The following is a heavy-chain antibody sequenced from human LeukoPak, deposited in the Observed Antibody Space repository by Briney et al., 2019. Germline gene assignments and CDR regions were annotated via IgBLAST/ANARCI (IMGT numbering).Heavy chain of an antibody. D-gene: IGHD3-22*01. CDR2: IYGSGSS. J-gene: IGHJ5*02. Sequence: SETLSLTCTVSGGSISSYHWSWIRQPAGKGLEWIGRIYGSGSSDYNPSLKSRVTISVDKSKNQFSLKLSSVTAADTAVYYCARYYYDDSVYQSCFDPWGQGTLVTVYS. V-gene: IGHV4-4*07. CDR3: ARYYYDDSVYQSCFDP. CDR1: GGSISSYH.